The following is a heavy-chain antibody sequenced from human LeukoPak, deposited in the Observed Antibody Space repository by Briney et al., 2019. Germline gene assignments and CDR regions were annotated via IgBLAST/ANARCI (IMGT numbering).Heavy chain of an antibody. CDR3: AKGLIISGYDFDWFNP. J-gene: IGHJ5*02. Sequence: GSLRLSCAASGFTFSSYGMHWVRQAPGKGLEWVAVISYDGSNKYYADSVKGRFTISRDNSKNTLYQQMNSLRAEDTAVYYCAKGLIISGYDFDWFNPWAREPWSPSPQ. D-gene: IGHD5-12*01. V-gene: IGHV3-30*18. CDR2: ISYDGSNK. CDR1: GFTFSSYG.